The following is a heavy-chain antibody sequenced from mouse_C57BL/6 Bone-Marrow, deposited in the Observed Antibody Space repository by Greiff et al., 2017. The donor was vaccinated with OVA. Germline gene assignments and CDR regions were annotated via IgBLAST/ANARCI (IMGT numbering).Heavy chain of an antibody. D-gene: IGHD1-1*01. CDR3: ARLGLRSNY. J-gene: IGHJ2*01. Sequence: QVQLQQPGAELVRPGASVKLSCKASGYTFTSYGISWVKQRPGQGLEWIGEIYPRSGNTYYNEKFKGKATLTADKSSSTAYMELRSLTSEDSAVYFCARLGLRSNYWGQGTTLTVSS. V-gene: IGHV1-81*01. CDR1: GYTFTSYG. CDR2: IYPRSGNT.